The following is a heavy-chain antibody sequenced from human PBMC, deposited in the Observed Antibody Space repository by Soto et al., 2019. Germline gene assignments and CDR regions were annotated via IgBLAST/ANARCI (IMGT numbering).Heavy chain of an antibody. V-gene: IGHV4-39*01. CDR2: IYYSGST. J-gene: IGHJ6*02. CDR3: ARQAWYYDSSGYYYVYYGMDV. D-gene: IGHD3-22*01. Sequence: SETLSLTCTVSGGSISSSSYYWGWIRQPPGKGLEWIGSIYYSGSTYYNPSLKSRVTISVDTSKNQFSLKLSSVTAADTAVYYCARQAWYYDSSGYYYVYYGMDVWGQGTTVTVSS. CDR1: GGSISSSSYY.